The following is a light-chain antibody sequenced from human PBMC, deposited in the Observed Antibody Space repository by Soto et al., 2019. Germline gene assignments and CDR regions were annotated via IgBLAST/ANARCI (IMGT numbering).Light chain of an antibody. CDR1: SRDVCGYNY. Sequence: QSVLTQPASVSGSPGQSITISCTGTSRDVCGYNYVSWYQQHPGKAPKFMIYDVSNRPSGVSTRFSGSKSGNTASLTISGLQAEDEADYYCNSYTTSNTRQIVFGTGPKVTVL. CDR3: NSYTTSNTRQIV. CDR2: DVS. J-gene: IGLJ1*01. V-gene: IGLV2-14*01.